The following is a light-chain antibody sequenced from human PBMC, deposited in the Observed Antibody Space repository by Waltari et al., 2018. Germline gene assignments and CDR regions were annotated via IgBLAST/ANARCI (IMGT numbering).Light chain of an antibody. CDR2: AAS. CDR3: RQSYSNLYT. V-gene: IGKV1-39*01. Sequence: DIKMTQSPSSLSASVGDRVTITCRASQNIHTYLSWYQHKTGKAPNLRIYAASSLQSGVPSRFSGSGSGTDFTLTISSLQPEDFATYYCRQSYSNLYTFGQWTRLEIK. J-gene: IGKJ2*01. CDR1: QNIHTY.